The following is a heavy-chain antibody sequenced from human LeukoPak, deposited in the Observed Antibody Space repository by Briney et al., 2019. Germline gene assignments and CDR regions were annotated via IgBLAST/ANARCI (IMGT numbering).Heavy chain of an antibody. CDR2: IRSKAYGGTT. D-gene: IGHD6-13*01. CDR1: GFTFGDYA. V-gene: IGHV3-49*03. CDR3: TQSSSYSSSWYGDAFDI. Sequence: GGSLRLSCTASGFTFGDYAMSWFRQAPGKGLEWVGFIRSKAYGGTTEYAASVKGRFTISRDDSKSIAYLQMNSLKTEDTAVYYCTQSSSYSSSWYGDAFDIWGQGTMVTVSS. J-gene: IGHJ3*02.